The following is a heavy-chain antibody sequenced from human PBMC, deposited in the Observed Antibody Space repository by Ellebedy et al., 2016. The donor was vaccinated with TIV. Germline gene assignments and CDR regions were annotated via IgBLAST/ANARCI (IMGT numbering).Heavy chain of an antibody. CDR2: IKQDGSEK. CDR3: ARTYYYDSSGYYLAY. D-gene: IGHD3-22*01. Sequence: GESLKISCAASGFTFRPYAMAWVRQAPGKGLEWVANIKQDGSEKYYVDSVKGRFTISRDNAKNSLYLQMNSLRAEDTAVYYCARTYYYDSSGYYLAYWGQGTLVTVSS. CDR1: GFTFRPYA. J-gene: IGHJ4*02. V-gene: IGHV3-7*03.